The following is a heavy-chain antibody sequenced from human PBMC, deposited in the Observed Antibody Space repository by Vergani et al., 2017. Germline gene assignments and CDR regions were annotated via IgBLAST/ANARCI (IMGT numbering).Heavy chain of an antibody. CDR1: GYSFSDYW. CDR3: ARRGTQREYFTL. J-gene: IGHJ2*01. D-gene: IGHD5-18*01. V-gene: IGHV5-51*01. CDR2: IYPGDSDT. Sequence: EGQFVQSGAEVKKPGESLKISCKGSGYSFSDYWIAWVRQMPGKGLEWMGIIYPGDSDTRYSPSFQGQVTISVDKSISTAYLQWSSLKASDTAIYYCARRGTQREYFTLWGRGTLVTVSS.